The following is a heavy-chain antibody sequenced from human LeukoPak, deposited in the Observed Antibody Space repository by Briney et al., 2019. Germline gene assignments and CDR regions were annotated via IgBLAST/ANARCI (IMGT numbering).Heavy chain of an antibody. V-gene: IGHV3-23*01. Sequence: GGSLRLSCAASGFTFASYAMSWVRQAPGKGLEWVSGISASGDSTYNADSVKGRFTISRDTSKKTLYLKMNSLRVEDTALYYCAKGRDGSGSYYNSLDYWGQGTLVTVSS. J-gene: IGHJ4*02. CDR3: AKGRDGSGSYYNSLDY. CDR2: ISASGDST. D-gene: IGHD3-10*01. CDR1: GFTFASYA.